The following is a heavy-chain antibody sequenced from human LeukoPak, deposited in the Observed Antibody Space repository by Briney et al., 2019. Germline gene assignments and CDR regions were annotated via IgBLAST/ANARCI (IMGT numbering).Heavy chain of an antibody. CDR3: ARDNGVLLGSYYTFDY. V-gene: IGHV3-21*01. J-gene: IGHJ4*02. CDR2: ISSSSSYI. CDR1: GFTVSSNY. Sequence: RAGGSLRLSCAVSGFTVSSNYMSWVRQAPGKGLEWVSSISSSSSYIYYADSVKGRFTISRDNAKNSLYLQMNSLRAEDTAVYYCARDNGVLLGSYYTFDYWGQGTLVTVSP. D-gene: IGHD1-26*01.